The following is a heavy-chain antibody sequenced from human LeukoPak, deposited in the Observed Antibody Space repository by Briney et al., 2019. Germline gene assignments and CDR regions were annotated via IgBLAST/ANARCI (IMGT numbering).Heavy chain of an antibody. V-gene: IGHV3-23*01. CDR3: EGDIAAAGGGY. J-gene: IGHJ4*02. Sequence: PGGSLRLSCAASGFTFSSYAMSWVRQAPGKGLEWVSAISGSGGSTYYADSVKGRFTISRDNSKNTLYLQMNSLRAEDTAVYYCEGDIAAAGGGYWGQGTLVTVSS. D-gene: IGHD6-13*01. CDR2: ISGSGGST. CDR1: GFTFSSYA.